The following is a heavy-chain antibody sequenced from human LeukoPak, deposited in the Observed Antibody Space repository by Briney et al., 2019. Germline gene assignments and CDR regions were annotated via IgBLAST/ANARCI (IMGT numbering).Heavy chain of an antibody. CDR3: ARGGSQFGELKFRRRNWFDP. V-gene: IGHV4-34*01. D-gene: IGHD3-10*01. CDR2: INHSGST. CDR1: GGSFSGCY. J-gene: IGHJ5*02. Sequence: SETLSLTCAVYGGSFSGCYWSWIRQPPGKGLEWIGEINHSGSTNYNPSLKSRVTISVDTSKNQFSLKLSSVTAADTAVYYCARGGSQFGELKFRRRNWFDPWGQGTLVTVSS.